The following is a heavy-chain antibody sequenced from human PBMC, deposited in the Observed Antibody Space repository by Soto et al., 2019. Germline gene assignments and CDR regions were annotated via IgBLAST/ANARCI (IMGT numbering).Heavy chain of an antibody. D-gene: IGHD3-3*01. CDR2: IYYSGST. V-gene: IGHV4-59*01. CDR1: GGSISSYY. Sequence: SETLSLTCTVSGGSISSYYWSWIRQPPGKGLEWIGYIYYSGSTNYNPSLKSRVTISVDTSKNQFSLKLSSVTAADTAVYYCASGRYDFWSGYYIDYWGQGTLVTVSS. CDR3: ASGRYDFWSGYYIDY. J-gene: IGHJ4*02.